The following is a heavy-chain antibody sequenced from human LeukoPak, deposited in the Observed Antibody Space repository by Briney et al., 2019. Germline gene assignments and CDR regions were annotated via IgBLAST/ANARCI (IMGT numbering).Heavy chain of an antibody. D-gene: IGHD6-25*01. J-gene: IGHJ4*02. CDR1: GGSISSYY. V-gene: IGHV4-59*08. Sequence: PSETLSLTCTVSGGSISSYYWSWIRQPPGKGLEWIGYIYYSGSTNYNPSLKSRVTISVDTSKNQFSLKLSSVTAADTAVYYCATSSGSLGFDYWGQGTLVTVSS. CDR3: ATSSGSLGFDY. CDR2: IYYSGST.